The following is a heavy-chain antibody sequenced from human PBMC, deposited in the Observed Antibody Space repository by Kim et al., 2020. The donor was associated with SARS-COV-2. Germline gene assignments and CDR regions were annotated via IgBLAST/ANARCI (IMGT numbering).Heavy chain of an antibody. D-gene: IGHD3-3*01. Sequence: GGSLRLSCAASGFTFSSYAMSWVRQAPGKGLEWVSAISGSGGSSYYADSVKGRFTISRDNSKNTLYLQMNSLRAEDTAVYYCAKDSSDFWSGYSDCWGQGTLVTVSS. V-gene: IGHV3-23*01. J-gene: IGHJ4*02. CDR3: AKDSSDFWSGYSDC. CDR2: ISGSGGSS. CDR1: GFTFSSYA.